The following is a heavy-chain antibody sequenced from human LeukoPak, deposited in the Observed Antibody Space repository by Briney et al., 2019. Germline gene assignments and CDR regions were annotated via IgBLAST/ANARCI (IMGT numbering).Heavy chain of an antibody. CDR1: GGSISRSSYY. CDR3: ARQAGSPPYYFDY. V-gene: IGHV4-39*01. D-gene: IGHD3-10*01. Sequence: SETLSLTCTVSGGSISRSSYYWGWIRQPPGKGLEWIGSIYYSGSTYYNPSLKSRVTISVDTSKNQFSLKLSSVTAADTAVYYCARQAGSPPYYFDYWGQGTLVTVSS. J-gene: IGHJ4*02. CDR2: IYYSGST.